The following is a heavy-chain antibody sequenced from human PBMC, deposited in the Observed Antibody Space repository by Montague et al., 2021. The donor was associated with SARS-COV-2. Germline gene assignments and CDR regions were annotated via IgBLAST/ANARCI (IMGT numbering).Heavy chain of an antibody. CDR3: ARDGYNAHQNYWYFDL. CDR1: GGSIGAYY. V-gene: IGHV4-59*12. J-gene: IGHJ2*01. CDR2: IYYSGST. Sequence: SETLSLTCTASGGSIGAYYWSWIRQPPGKGLEWIGYIYYSGSTNYSPSLKSRVTISVDTSKNQFSLKLSSVTAADTAVYYCARDGYNAHQNYWYFDLWGRGTLVTVSS. D-gene: IGHD5-24*01.